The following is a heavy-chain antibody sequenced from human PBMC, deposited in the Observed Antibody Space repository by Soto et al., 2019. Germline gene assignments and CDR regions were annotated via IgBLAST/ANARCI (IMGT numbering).Heavy chain of an antibody. J-gene: IGHJ4*02. Sequence: QVQLVESGGGVVQPGRSLRLSCAASGFTFSSYAMHWVRQAPGKGLEWVAVISYDGSNKYYADSVKGRFTISRDNSKNTLYLHMYSLRAEDTAVYYCARDGPRFMAKVNFAYWGQGALVTVAS. CDR2: ISYDGSNK. V-gene: IGHV3-30-3*01. CDR1: GFTFSSYA. D-gene: IGHD4-4*01. CDR3: ARDGPRFMAKVNFAY.